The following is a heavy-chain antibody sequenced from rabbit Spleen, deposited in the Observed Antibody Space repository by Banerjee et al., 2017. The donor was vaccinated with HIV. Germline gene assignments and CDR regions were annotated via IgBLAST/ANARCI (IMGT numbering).Heavy chain of an antibody. CDR3: ARDSADTGYYFDL. D-gene: IGHD7-1*01. CDR1: GFSFSSNYY. V-gene: IGHV1S40*01. CDR2: IAAGGSGST. Sequence: QSLEESGGDLVKPGASLTLTCTASGFSFSSNYYMCWVRQAPGKGLEWIACIAAGGSGSTYYASWAKGRFTISKTSSTTVTLQMTSLTAADTATYFCARDSADTGYYFDLWGQGTLVTVS. J-gene: IGHJ4*01.